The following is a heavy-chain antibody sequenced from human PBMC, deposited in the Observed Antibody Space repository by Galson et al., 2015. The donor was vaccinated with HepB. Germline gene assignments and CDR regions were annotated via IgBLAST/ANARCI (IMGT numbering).Heavy chain of an antibody. J-gene: IGHJ4*02. CDR2: INPNSGGT. V-gene: IGHV1-2*02. Sequence: SVKVSCKASGYTFTGYYMHWVRQAPGQGLEWMGWINPNSGGTNYAQKFQGRVTKARDTSISTAYMELSRLRSDDTAVYYCARVDYYDSSGFVDYWGQGTLVTVSS. D-gene: IGHD3-22*01. CDR1: GYTFTGYY. CDR3: ARVDYYDSSGFVDY.